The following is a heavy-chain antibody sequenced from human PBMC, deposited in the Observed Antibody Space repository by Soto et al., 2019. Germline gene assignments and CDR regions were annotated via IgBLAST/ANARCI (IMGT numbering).Heavy chain of an antibody. V-gene: IGHV3-23*01. CDR1: GFTFSSYA. Sequence: EVQLLESGGGLVQPGGSLRLSCAASGFTFSSYAMSWVRQAPGKGLEWVSAISGSGGSTYYADSVKGRFTISRDNSKNTLYLQMNSLRAEDTAVYYCAKVVSGWVAAAGDFDYWGQGTLVTVSS. J-gene: IGHJ4*02. CDR2: ISGSGGST. CDR3: AKVVSGWVAAAGDFDY. D-gene: IGHD6-13*01.